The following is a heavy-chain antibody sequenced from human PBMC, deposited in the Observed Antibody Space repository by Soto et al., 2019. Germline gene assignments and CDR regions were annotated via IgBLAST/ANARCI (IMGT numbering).Heavy chain of an antibody. Sequence: QVQLVESGGGVVQPGRSLRLSCAASGFTFSSYGMHWVRQAPGKGLEWVAVIWYDGSNKYYADSVKGRFTISRDNSKNTLYLQMNSLRAEDTAVYYCARDGRKSSGYTDSDYWGQGTLVTVSS. D-gene: IGHD3-22*01. J-gene: IGHJ4*02. V-gene: IGHV3-33*01. CDR1: GFTFSSYG. CDR2: IWYDGSNK. CDR3: ARDGRKSSGYTDSDY.